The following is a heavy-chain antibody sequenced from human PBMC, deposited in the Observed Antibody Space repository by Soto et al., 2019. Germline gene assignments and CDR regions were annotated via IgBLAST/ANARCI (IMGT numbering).Heavy chain of an antibody. CDR2: TYYRSKWYN. D-gene: IGHD1-26*01. Sequence: QTLSLTCGISGDSVSSNSAAWNWLRQSPSRGLEWLGRTYYRSKWYNDYAVSVESRITINPDTSKNHFSLQLNFVTPEDTAVYFCARGDNYSGRIFDYWGQGTLVTVSS. CDR3: ARGDNYSGRIFDY. J-gene: IGHJ4*02. CDR1: GDSVSSNSAA. V-gene: IGHV6-1*01.